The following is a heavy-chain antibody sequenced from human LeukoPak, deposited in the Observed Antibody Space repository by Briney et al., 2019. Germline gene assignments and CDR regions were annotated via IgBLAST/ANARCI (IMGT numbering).Heavy chain of an antibody. CDR3: ARRAI. CDR1: EFTFSTYV. J-gene: IGHJ6*04. V-gene: IGHV3-48*02. CDR2: ITGNSANI. Sequence: PGGSLRLSCAASEFTFSTYVMNWVRQAPGKALEWISYITGNSANIYYADSVRGRFTISRDNAKNSVYLEMNSLREEDTAVYYCARRAIWGKGSTVIVSS.